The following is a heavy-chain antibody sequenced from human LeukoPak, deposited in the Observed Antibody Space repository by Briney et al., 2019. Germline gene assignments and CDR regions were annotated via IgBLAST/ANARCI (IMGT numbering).Heavy chain of an antibody. J-gene: IGHJ6*03. CDR1: GFTFSNYG. V-gene: IGHV3-30*02. D-gene: IGHD1-26*01. CDR2: IRFYDTNK. Sequence: GRSLRLPCAASGFTFSNYGMHWVRHAPAKGLEWVAFIRFYDTNKFYADSVRGSFTIFRDNSKHMLSLQMNSLRVEDTAVYYCAKDLKVGATYFYYMDVWGKGTTVSVSS. CDR3: AKDLKVGATYFYYMDV.